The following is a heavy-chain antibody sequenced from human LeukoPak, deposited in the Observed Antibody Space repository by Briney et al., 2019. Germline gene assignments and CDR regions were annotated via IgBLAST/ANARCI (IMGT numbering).Heavy chain of an antibody. V-gene: IGHV3-30*19. CDR1: GFTFNNYG. CDR2: ISYDERNK. Sequence: GGSLRLSCAASGFTFNNYGMHWVRQAPGKGLEWLAVISYDERNKYYADSVKGRFTISRDNSKNTLYLQMNSLRAEDTAVYFCARDPRQYSGSYYSYAFDIWGLGTMVTVSS. J-gene: IGHJ3*02. CDR3: ARDPRQYSGSYYSYAFDI. D-gene: IGHD1-26*01.